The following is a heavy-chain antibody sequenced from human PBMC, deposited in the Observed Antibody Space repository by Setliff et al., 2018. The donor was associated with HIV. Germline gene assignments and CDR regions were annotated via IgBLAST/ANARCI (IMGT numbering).Heavy chain of an antibody. Sequence: PSETLSLTCAVYGGSFTTYYWSWIRQTPGKGLEWIGENNHGGSTNYNPSLKSRVTVSVDTSKTQYSLKMISVTAADTAMYYCAISIVGVTSEMYWAQGTLVTVSS. CDR1: GGSFTTYY. CDR2: NNHGGST. J-gene: IGHJ4*02. CDR3: AISIVGVTSEMY. V-gene: IGHV4-34*01. D-gene: IGHD2-21*02.